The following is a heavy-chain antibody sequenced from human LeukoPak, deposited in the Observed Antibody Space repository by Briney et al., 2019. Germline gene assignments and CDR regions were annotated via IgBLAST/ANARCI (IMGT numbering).Heavy chain of an antibody. D-gene: IGHD2-21*02. J-gene: IGHJ5*02. V-gene: IGHV4-38-2*02. CDR2: IYHSGST. Sequence: PSETLSLTCAVSGYSISSGYYWGWIRQPPGKGLEWIGSIYHSGSTYYNPSLESRVTISVDTSKNQFSLKLSSVTAADTAVYYCARELVTSGFSIDPWGQGTLVTVSS. CDR1: GYSISSGYY. CDR3: ARELVTSGFSIDP.